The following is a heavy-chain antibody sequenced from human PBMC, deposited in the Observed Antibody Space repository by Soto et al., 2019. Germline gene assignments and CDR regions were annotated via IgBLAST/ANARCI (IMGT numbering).Heavy chain of an antibody. CDR3: ARVGGPYHYYYYYMDV. V-gene: IGHV3-66*01. CDR2: IYSGGST. Sequence: GGSLRLSCAASGFTVSSNYMSWVRQAPGKGLEWVSVIYSGGSTYYADSVKGRFTISRDNSKNTLYLQMNSLRAEDTAVYYCARVGGPYHYYYYYMDVWGKGTTVTVSS. D-gene: IGHD2-15*01. J-gene: IGHJ6*03. CDR1: GFTVSSNY.